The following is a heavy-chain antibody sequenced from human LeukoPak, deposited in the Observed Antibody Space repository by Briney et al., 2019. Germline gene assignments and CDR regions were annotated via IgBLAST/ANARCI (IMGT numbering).Heavy chain of an antibody. CDR2: INHSGST. V-gene: IGHV4-34*01. CDR1: GGSFSGYY. J-gene: IGHJ4*02. Sequence: QPSETLSLTCAVYGGSFSGYYWSWIRQPPGKGLEWIGEINHSGSTNYNPSLKSRVTISVDTSKYQFSLKLSSVTAADTAVYYCARGVYGIFDYWGQGTLVTVSS. CDR3: ARGVYGIFDY. D-gene: IGHD2-8*01.